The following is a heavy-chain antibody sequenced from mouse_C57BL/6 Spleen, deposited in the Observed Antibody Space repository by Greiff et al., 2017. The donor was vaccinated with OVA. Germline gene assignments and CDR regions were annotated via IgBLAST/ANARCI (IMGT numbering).Heavy chain of an antibody. CDR3: ARDDLLWSSMDY. CDR1: GFTFSSYA. Sequence: EVQGVESGGGLVKPGGSLKLSCAASGFTFSSYAMSWVSQTPEKRLEWVATIHACGSYTYYQDNVKGRFTISRDNAKNTLYLQMSHLKSDDTAMYYCARDDLLWSSMDYWGQGTSVTGSS. V-gene: IGHV5-4*01. D-gene: IGHD2-10*01. CDR2: IHACGSYT. J-gene: IGHJ4*01.